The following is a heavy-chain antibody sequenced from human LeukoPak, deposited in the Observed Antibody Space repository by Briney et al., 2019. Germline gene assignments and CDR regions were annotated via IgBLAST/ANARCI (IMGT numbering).Heavy chain of an antibody. CDR2: IYHSGST. V-gene: IGHV4-4*02. Sequence: SGTLSLTCAVSGGSISSSNWWSWVSQPPGKGLEWIGEIYHSGSTNYNPSLKSRVTISVDKSKNQFSLKLSSVTAADTAVYYCARVAPYYDFWSGYYYYYGMDVWGQGTTVTVSS. J-gene: IGHJ6*02. CDR1: GGSISSSNW. D-gene: IGHD3-3*01. CDR3: ARVAPYYDFWSGYYYYYGMDV.